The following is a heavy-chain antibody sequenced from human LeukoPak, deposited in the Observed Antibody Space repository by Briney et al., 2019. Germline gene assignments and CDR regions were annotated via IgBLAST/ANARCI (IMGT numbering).Heavy chain of an antibody. CDR2: IRYDGSNK. D-gene: IGHD2-2*01. Sequence: QPGGSLRLSCAASGFTFSSYGMHWVRQAPGKGLEWVAFIRYDGSNKYYADSVKGRFTISRDNSKNTLYLQMNSLRAEDTAVHYCAKDRIVVVPAASDAFDIWGQGTMVTVSS. CDR1: GFTFSSYG. J-gene: IGHJ3*02. CDR3: AKDRIVVVPAASDAFDI. V-gene: IGHV3-30*02.